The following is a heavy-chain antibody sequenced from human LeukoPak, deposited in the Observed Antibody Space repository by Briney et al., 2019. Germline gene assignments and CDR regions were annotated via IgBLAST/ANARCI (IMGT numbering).Heavy chain of an antibody. CDR1: GGSISSYY. V-gene: IGHV4-59*01. CDR2: IYYSGST. Sequence: SETLSLTCIVAGGSISSYYWSWIRQPPGKGLEWIGYIYYSGSTNYNPSLKSRVTISVDTSKNQFSLKLSSVTAADTAVYYCARSPYGQPLDYWGQGTLVTVSS. CDR3: ARSPYGQPLDY. D-gene: IGHD3-10*01. J-gene: IGHJ4*02.